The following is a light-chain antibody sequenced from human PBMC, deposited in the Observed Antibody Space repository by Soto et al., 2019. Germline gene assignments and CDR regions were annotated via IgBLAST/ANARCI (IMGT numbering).Light chain of an antibody. CDR2: ATS. CDR3: QQFGISPWT. Sequence: DNVMTQSPDTLSVSPGDRATLSCRASRIIGHNYLAWYQQKRGQPPSLLIHATSTRATGIPDRFSGSGSVTNFTLTISRLEREEFAVYYCQQFGISPWTVGQGTKVEIK. CDR1: RIIGHNY. J-gene: IGKJ1*01. V-gene: IGKV3-20*01.